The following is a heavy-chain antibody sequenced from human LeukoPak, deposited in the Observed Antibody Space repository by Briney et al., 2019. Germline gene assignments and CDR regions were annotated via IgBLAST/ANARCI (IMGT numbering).Heavy chain of an antibody. CDR1: GYTLTELS. J-gene: IGHJ5*02. CDR3: AKDNSVGDIAWWFDP. V-gene: IGHV1-46*01. CDR2: INPSGTWT. Sequence: ASVKVSCKVSGYTLTELSMHWVRQAPGQGLEWMGVINPSGTWTSYAQKFRGRITMTRDMSTSTDYMELRSLGFEDTAVYYCAKDNSVGDIAWWFDPWGQGTLVTVSS. D-gene: IGHD1-26*01.